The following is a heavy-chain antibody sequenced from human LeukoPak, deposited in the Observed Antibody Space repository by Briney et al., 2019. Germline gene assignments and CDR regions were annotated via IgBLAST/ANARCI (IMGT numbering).Heavy chain of an antibody. CDR2: IYHSGST. D-gene: IGHD6-19*01. CDR1: GGSNSSSNW. V-gene: IGHV4-4*02. Sequence: PSGTLSLTCAVSGGSNSSSNWWSRVRQPPGKGLEGIGEIYHSGSTNYNPSLKSRVTMSVDKSKNQFSLKLSSVTAADTAVYYCARRCRSSWLVGSYFDYWGQGTLVTVSS. J-gene: IGHJ4*02. CDR3: ARRCRSSWLVGSYFDY.